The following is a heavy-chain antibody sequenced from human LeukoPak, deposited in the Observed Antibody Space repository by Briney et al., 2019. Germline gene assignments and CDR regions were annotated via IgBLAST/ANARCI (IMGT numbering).Heavy chain of an antibody. CDR3: PTSYSSGWYAGYYYCMDV. J-gene: IGHJ6*03. D-gene: IGHD6-19*01. V-gene: IGHV4-34*01. CDR2: INNSGST. CDR1: GGSFSGYY. Sequence: SETLSLTCAVYGGSFSGYYRSWIRQPPGEGLEWVGEINNSGSTNYDPSLKSRVTITVDSSKPQSPLKLTPATAADTPVYDCPTSYSSGWYAGYYYCMDVWGKGNTVTVSS.